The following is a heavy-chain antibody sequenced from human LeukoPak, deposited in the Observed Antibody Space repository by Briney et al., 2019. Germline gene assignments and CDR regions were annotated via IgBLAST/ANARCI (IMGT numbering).Heavy chain of an antibody. J-gene: IGHJ4*02. Sequence: PGGSLRLSCAASGFTFSSYWMSSVRQAPGKGLEWVANIKQEGSEKYYVHSVKGRFTISRDNAKNSLYLQMNSLRAEDTAVYYCARDRYEAYFDYWGQGTLVTVSS. CDR1: GFTFSSYW. CDR3: ARDRYEAYFDY. D-gene: IGHD1-1*01. V-gene: IGHV3-7*01. CDR2: IKQEGSEK.